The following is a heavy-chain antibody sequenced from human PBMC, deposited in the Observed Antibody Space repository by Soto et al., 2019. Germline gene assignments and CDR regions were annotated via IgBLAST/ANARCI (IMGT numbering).Heavy chain of an antibody. Sequence: QMQLVQSGAEVKKPGSSVKVSCKASGDTLNNFINYPIHWARQAPGQWIEWMGGIVPNIGTVNYAQKFQGRVTITADKSTGTAYLELSSLRSEDTAIYYCARRATVGVLRYFDNWGQGTLVTVSS. V-gene: IGHV1-69*06. CDR2: IVPNIGTV. CDR3: ARRATVGVLRYFDN. J-gene: IGHJ4*02. D-gene: IGHD5-18*01. CDR1: GDTLNNFINYP.